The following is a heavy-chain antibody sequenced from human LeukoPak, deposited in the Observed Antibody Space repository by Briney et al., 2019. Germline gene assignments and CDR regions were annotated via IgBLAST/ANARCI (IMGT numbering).Heavy chain of an antibody. CDR1: GFTFSRHW. D-gene: IGHD2/OR15-2a*01. V-gene: IGHV3-7*01. CDR2: IKQDGSER. J-gene: IGHJ4*02. CDR3: ARDGGHSTDLDY. Sequence: GGSLRLSSATSGFTFSRHWMSWVRQAPGKGPEWVANIKQDGSERYYVESVKGRFTISRDNGKNSLYLQMNSLRVEDTAVYYCARDGGHSTDLDYWGQGILVTVSS.